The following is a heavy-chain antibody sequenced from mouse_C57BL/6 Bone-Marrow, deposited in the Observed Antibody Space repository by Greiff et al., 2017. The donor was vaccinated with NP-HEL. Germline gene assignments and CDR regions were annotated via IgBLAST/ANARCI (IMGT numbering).Heavy chain of an antibody. J-gene: IGHJ2*01. CDR1: GFNIKDDY. D-gene: IGHD1-1*01. CDR2: IDPENGDT. Sequence: EVQLQQSGAELVRPGASVKLSCTASGFNIKDDYMHWVKQRPEQGLEWIGWIDPENGDTEYASKFQGKATITADPSSNTAYLQLSSLTSEDTAVYYCTRTTVVATVDYWGQGTTLTVSS. CDR3: TRTTVVATVDY. V-gene: IGHV14-4*01.